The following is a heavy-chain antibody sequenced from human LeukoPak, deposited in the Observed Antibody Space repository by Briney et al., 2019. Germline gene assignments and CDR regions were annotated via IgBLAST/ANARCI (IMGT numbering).Heavy chain of an antibody. CDR3: ARRIVGATMSGDY. V-gene: IGHV3-23*01. CDR1: GFTFSSYD. D-gene: IGHD1-26*01. J-gene: IGHJ4*02. CDR2: ISGSGGST. Sequence: GGSLRLSCAASGFTFSSYDMNWVRQAPGKGLEWVSRISGSGGSTYYADSVKGRFTISRDNSKNTLYLQMNSLRAEDTAVYYCARRIVGATMSGDYWGQGTLVTVSS.